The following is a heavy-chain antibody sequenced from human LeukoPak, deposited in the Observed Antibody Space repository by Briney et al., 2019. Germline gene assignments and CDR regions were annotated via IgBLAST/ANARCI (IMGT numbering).Heavy chain of an antibody. V-gene: IGHV3-23*01. Sequence: GGSLRLSCAASGFTFSSYDMSWVRQAPGKGLEWVSAISGSGGSTYYADSVKGRFTISRDNSKNTLYLQMNSLRAEDTAVYYCARKGGRDGYSDAFDIWGQGTMVTVSS. CDR3: ARKGGRDGYSDAFDI. CDR2: ISGSGGST. D-gene: IGHD5-24*01. CDR1: GFTFSSYD. J-gene: IGHJ3*02.